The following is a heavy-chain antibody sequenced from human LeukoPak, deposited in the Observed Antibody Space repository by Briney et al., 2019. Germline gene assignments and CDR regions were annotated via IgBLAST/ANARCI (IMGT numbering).Heavy chain of an antibody. CDR1: GFTFSSYG. Sequence: HPGGSLRLSCAASGFTFSSYGMHWVRQAPGKGLEWVAVISYDGSNKYYADSVKGRFTISRDNSKNTLYLQMSSLGAGDAAVYYCARSTLKMTTVTRFDYWGQGTLVTVSS. D-gene: IGHD4-17*01. CDR2: ISYDGSNK. V-gene: IGHV3-30*19. J-gene: IGHJ4*02. CDR3: ARSTLKMTTVTRFDY.